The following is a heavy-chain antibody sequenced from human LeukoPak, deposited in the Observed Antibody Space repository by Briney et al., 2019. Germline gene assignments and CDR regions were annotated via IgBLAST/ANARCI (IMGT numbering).Heavy chain of an antibody. J-gene: IGHJ3*02. CDR1: GFTFNSYS. CDR3: ARVDLDAFDI. V-gene: IGHV3-21*04. CDR2: INSGNSNI. Sequence: GGSLRLSCAASGFTFNSYSMNWVRQAPGKGLEWVSSINSGNSNIYYADSVRGRFTISRDNAKNSLYLQMNSLRAEDTALYYCARVDLDAFDIWGQGTMVTVSS.